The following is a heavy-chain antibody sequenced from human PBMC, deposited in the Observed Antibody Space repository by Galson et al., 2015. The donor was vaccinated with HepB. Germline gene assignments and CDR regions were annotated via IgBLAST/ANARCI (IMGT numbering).Heavy chain of an antibody. CDR3: ARALREGAPDGFDI. D-gene: IGHD1-26*01. CDR2: IYHSGSA. Sequence: LSLTCAVSGGSISSGGYSWSWIRQPPGRDPELTGYIYHSGSAYYNPSLKSRVTISVDRSKNEFSLRLNSVTAADTAVYYCARALREGAPDGFDIWGQGTVVTVSS. J-gene: IGHJ3*02. CDR1: GGSISSGGYS. V-gene: IGHV4-30-2*01.